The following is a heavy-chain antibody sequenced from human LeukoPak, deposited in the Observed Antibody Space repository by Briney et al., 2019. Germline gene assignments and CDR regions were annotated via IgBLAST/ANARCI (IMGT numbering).Heavy chain of an antibody. CDR3: ARVYGYDYYYMDV. Sequence: SETLSLTCTVSGGAISSSSYYWVWIRQPPGKGLEWIGSIYYSGSTYYNPSLKSRVTISVDTSKNQFSLKLSSVTAADTAVYYCARVYGYDYYYMDVWGKGTTVTVSS. CDR2: IYYSGST. V-gene: IGHV4-39*07. D-gene: IGHD5-18*01. CDR1: GGAISSSSYY. J-gene: IGHJ6*03.